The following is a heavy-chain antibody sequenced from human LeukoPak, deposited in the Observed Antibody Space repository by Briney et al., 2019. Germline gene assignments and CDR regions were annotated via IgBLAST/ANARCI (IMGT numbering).Heavy chain of an antibody. D-gene: IGHD3-10*01. Sequence: ASVKVSCKASGYTFTSYGISWVRQAPGQGLEWMGWISAHNGNTNYAQKLQGRVTMTRNTSINTAYMELSSLRSEDTAVYYCARLVRGIIITKRYNWFDPWGQGTLVTVSS. J-gene: IGHJ5*02. V-gene: IGHV1-18*01. CDR1: GYTFTSYG. CDR3: ARLVRGIIITKRYNWFDP. CDR2: ISAHNGNT.